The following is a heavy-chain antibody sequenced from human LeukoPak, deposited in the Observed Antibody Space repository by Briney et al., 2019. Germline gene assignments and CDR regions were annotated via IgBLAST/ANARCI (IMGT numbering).Heavy chain of an antibody. V-gene: IGHV1-58*02. D-gene: IGHD3-9*01. CDR3: ARVSTYYDALTGYYEPFAY. CDR1: GFTFTSSA. Sequence: PVKVSCKASGFTFTSSAMQWVRQARGQHLEWIGWIVVGSGNTNYAQKFQERVTITRDMSTSTAYMELSSLRSEDTAVYYCARVSTYYDALTGYYEPFAYWGQGTLVTVSP. J-gene: IGHJ4*02. CDR2: IVVGSGNT.